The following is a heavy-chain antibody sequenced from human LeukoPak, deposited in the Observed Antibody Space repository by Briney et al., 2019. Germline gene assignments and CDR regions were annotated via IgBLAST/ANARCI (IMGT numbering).Heavy chain of an antibody. CDR1: GGSISSSSYY. V-gene: IGHV4-39*01. J-gene: IGHJ4*02. D-gene: IGHD3-9*01. CDR3: ARSKYDILTGYYRVPDYFDY. CDR2: IYYSGST. Sequence: SETLSLTCTVSGGSISSSSYYWGWIRQPPGKGLEWIGSIYYSGSTYYNPSLKSRVTISVDTSKNQFSLKLSSVTAADTAVYYCARSKYDILTGYYRVPDYFDYWGQGTLVTVSS.